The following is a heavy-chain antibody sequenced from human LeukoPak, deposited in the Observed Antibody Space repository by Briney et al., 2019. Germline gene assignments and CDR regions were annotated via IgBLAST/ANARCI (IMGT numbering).Heavy chain of an antibody. D-gene: IGHD1-14*01. CDR2: LYYSGST. CDR3: ARHPGYYYYYMDV. Sequence: SETLSLTCTVSGGSISSSSFYWGWIRQPPGKGLEWIGSLYYSGSTYYNLSLKSRVTIFVDTSKNPFSLRLSSVTAADTAVYYCARHPGYYYYYMDVWGKGTTVTISS. V-gene: IGHV4-39*01. J-gene: IGHJ6*03. CDR1: GGSISSSSFY.